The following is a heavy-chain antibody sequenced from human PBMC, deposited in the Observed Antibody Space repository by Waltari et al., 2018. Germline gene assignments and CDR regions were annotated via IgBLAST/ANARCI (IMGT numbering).Heavy chain of an antibody. J-gene: IGHJ4*02. CDR2: IGAATST. Sequence: EVQLLESGGGLVQPGGSLRLSCAASGFSFRSFGMSWVRQAPGKGLEWVSAIGAATSTYYADSVKGRFTISRDNSKNTLFLQMNSLRAEDTAIYYCARVHSLGQYDTSGAESNFDHWGQGALVTVSS. D-gene: IGHD3-22*01. CDR3: ARVHSLGQYDTSGAESNFDH. CDR1: GFSFRSFG. V-gene: IGHV3-23*01.